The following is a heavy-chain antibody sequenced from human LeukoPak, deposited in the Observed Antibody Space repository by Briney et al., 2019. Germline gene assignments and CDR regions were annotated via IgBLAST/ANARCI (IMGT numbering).Heavy chain of an antibody. Sequence: GASVKVSCKVSGYTLTELSMHWVRQAPGKGFEWMGRFDPEKGETIYAQKFQGRVTMTEDTSTDTAYMELSSLRSDDTAVYYCARTAYCGGDCYFNFGYWGRGTLVTVSS. J-gene: IGHJ4*02. CDR1: GYTLTELS. CDR3: ARTAYCGGDCYFNFGY. CDR2: FDPEKGET. V-gene: IGHV1-24*01. D-gene: IGHD2-21*02.